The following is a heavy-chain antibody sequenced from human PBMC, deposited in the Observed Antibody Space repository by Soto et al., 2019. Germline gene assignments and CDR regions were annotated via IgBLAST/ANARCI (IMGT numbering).Heavy chain of an antibody. CDR2: INHSGST. Sequence: PSETQSLTSTFYGWNFRGYYWTWIRQPPGTGLEWIGEINHSGSTNYNPSLKSRVTISVDTSKNQFSLKLTSVTAADTAVYYCARDKITGLSDYWGQGTLVTVSS. D-gene: IGHD2-8*02. CDR1: GWNFRGYY. J-gene: IGHJ4*02. V-gene: IGHV4-34*01. CDR3: ARDKITGLSDY.